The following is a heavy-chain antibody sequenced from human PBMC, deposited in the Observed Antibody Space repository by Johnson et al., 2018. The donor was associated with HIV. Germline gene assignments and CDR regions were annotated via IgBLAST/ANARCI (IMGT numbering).Heavy chain of an antibody. CDR2: ISYDGSNK. V-gene: IGHV3-30*19. CDR1: GFAFSSYG. J-gene: IGHJ3*02. D-gene: IGHD5-18*01. CDR3: ARGGIRGYSYGPGAFDI. Sequence: QVQLVESGGGLVQPGGSLRLSCAASGFAFSSYGMHWVRQAPGKGLEWVAVISYDGSNKYYADSVKGRFTISRDNSKNTLYLQMNSVRDEDTAVYYCARGGIRGYSYGPGAFDIWGQGTMVTVSS.